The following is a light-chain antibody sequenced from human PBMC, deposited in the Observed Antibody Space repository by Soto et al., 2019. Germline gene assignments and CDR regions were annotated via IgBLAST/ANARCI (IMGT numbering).Light chain of an antibody. V-gene: IGKV3D-7*01. CDR2: GAS. Sequence: EIEMTQSPATLSLAPGETVTLSCRARQSIDSNYLSWYQQKAGQAPRLLISGASTRATGIPARFSGSGSGTDFTLTISSLQPEDFAVYYCQQDYNFPFTFGQGTKVDI. CDR1: QSIDSNY. CDR3: QQDYNFPFT. J-gene: IGKJ1*01.